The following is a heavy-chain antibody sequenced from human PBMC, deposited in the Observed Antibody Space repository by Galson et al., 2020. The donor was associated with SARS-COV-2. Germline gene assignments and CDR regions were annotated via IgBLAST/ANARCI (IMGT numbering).Heavy chain of an antibody. CDR1: GGSISGGP. J-gene: IGHJ2*01. CDR2: ISDTTRA. V-gene: IGHV4-59*01. D-gene: IGHD3-16*02. Sequence: SETLSLTCTVFGGSISGGPWAWIRQPPGKGLEWIAYISDTTRATYRPAINSRLTISLDTSKNQVSLELRSVTADDTAVYSCARAQPYQYTWGTYRPGYFDLWGRGTLVTVSS. CDR3: ARAQPYQYTWGTYRPGYFDL.